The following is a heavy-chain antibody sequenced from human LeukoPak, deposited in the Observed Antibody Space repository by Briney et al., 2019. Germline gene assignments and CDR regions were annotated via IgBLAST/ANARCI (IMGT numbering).Heavy chain of an antibody. CDR2: FYSGGKT. D-gene: IGHD5-18*01. V-gene: IGHV3-53*01. Sequence: GGSLRLSCAASGFTVSSSYMSWVRQAPGKGLEWVSVFYSGGKTYYTDSVKGRFTISRDNSKNTLYLQMNSLRAEDTAVYYCANERGYNYGYSFDYWGQGTLVTVSS. CDR3: ANERGYNYGYSFDY. J-gene: IGHJ4*02. CDR1: GFTVSSSY.